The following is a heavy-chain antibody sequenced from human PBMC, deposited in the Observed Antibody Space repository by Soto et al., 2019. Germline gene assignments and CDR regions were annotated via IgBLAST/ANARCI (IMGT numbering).Heavy chain of an antibody. D-gene: IGHD3-3*01. CDR2: IIPIFGTA. Sequence: SVKVSCKASGGTFSSYAISWVRQAPGQGLEWMGGIIPIFGTANYAQKFQGRVTITGDESTSTAYMELSSLRSEDTAVYYCAADQTPYYDFWSGPGAFDIWGQGTMVTVSS. V-gene: IGHV1-69*13. CDR1: GGTFSSYA. CDR3: AADQTPYYDFWSGPGAFDI. J-gene: IGHJ3*02.